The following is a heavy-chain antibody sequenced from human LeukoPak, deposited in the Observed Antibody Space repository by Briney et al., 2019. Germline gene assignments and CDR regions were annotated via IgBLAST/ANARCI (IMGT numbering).Heavy chain of an antibody. J-gene: IGHJ4*02. Sequence: ASVKVSCKVSGYTLTELSMHWVRQAPGKGLEWKGGFDPEDGETIYAQKFQGRVTMTEDTSTDTAYMELSSLRSEDTAVYYCASTYYYGSGSYYGIDYWGQGTLVTVSS. CDR1: GYTLTELS. V-gene: IGHV1-24*01. D-gene: IGHD3-10*01. CDR3: ASTYYYGSGSYYGIDY. CDR2: FDPEDGET.